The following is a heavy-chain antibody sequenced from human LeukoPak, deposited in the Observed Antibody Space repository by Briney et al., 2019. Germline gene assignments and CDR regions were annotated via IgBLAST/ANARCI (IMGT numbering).Heavy chain of an antibody. CDR1: GGSISSSSYY. J-gene: IGHJ4*02. Sequence: SETLSLTCTVSGGSISSSSYYWGWIRQPPGKGLEWIGSIYYSGSTYYNPSLKSRVTISVDTSKNQLSLKLSSVTAADTAVYHCARHGDYYDSSGPLDYWGQGTLVTVSS. CDR2: IYYSGST. V-gene: IGHV4-39*01. D-gene: IGHD3-22*01. CDR3: ARHGDYYDSSGPLDY.